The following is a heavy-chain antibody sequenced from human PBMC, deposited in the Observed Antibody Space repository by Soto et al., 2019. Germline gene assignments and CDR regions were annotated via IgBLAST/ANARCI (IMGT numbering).Heavy chain of an antibody. CDR3: AKDVSSSWYGFDY. CDR1: GFTFSSYG. V-gene: IGHV3-30*18. CDR2: ISYDGSNK. D-gene: IGHD6-13*01. J-gene: IGHJ4*02. Sequence: PXECLRLSCAACGFTFSSYGMHGVGQAPGKGLEWVAVISYDGSNKYYADSVKGRFTISRDNSKNTLYLQMNSLRAEDTAVYYCAKDVSSSWYGFDYWGQGTLVTVSS.